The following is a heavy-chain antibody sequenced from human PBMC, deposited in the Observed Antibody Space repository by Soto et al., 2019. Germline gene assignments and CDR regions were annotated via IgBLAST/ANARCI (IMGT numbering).Heavy chain of an antibody. J-gene: IGHJ6*02. CDR1: GYSFTNYW. D-gene: IGHD2-2*01. V-gene: IGHV5-51*01. Sequence: PGESLKISCKGSGYSFTNYWIGWVRQMPGKGLEWMGIIYPGDSDNRYSPSFQGQVKISADKSITTAYLQMNSLRAEDTAVYYCARDLTGYAMDVWGQGTTVTVSS. CDR2: IYPGDSDN. CDR3: ARDLTGYAMDV.